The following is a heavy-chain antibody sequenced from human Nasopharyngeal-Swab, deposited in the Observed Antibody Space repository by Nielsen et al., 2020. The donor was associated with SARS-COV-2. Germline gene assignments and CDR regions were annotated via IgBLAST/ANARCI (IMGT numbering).Heavy chain of an antibody. Sequence: WIRQPPGKGLEWVSAISGSGGSTYYADSVKGRFTISRDNSKNTLYLQMNSLRAEDTAVYYCARCYGDYGDYWGQGTLVTVSS. CDR3: ARCYGDYGDY. D-gene: IGHD4-17*01. CDR2: ISGSGGST. V-gene: IGHV3-23*01. J-gene: IGHJ4*02.